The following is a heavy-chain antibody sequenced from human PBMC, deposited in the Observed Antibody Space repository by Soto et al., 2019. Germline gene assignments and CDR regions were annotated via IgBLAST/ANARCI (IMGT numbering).Heavy chain of an antibody. CDR1: GFTFSSYG. D-gene: IGHD3-10*01. CDR2: ISYDGSNK. Sequence: QVQLVESGGGVVQPGRSLRLSCAASGFTFSSYGMHWVRQAPGKGLEWVAVISYDGSNKYYADSVKGRFTISRDNSKNTLYLQMNSLRAEDTAVYYCAKDTGFGEFPQYYFDYWGQGTLVTVSS. CDR3: AKDTGFGEFPQYYFDY. V-gene: IGHV3-30*18. J-gene: IGHJ4*02.